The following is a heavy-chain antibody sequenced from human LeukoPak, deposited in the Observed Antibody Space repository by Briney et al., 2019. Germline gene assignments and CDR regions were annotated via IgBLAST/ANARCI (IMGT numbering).Heavy chain of an antibody. V-gene: IGHV1-2*06. J-gene: IGHJ6*03. CDR2: INPNSGGT. Sequence: ASVKVSCKASGYTFTGYCMHWVRQAPGQGLEWMGRINPNSGGTNYAQKFQGRVTMTRDTSISTAYMELSRLRSDDTAVYYCASATVTTYYYYYYMDVWGKGTTVTVSS. D-gene: IGHD4-17*01. CDR1: GYTFTGYC. CDR3: ASATVTTYYYYYYMDV.